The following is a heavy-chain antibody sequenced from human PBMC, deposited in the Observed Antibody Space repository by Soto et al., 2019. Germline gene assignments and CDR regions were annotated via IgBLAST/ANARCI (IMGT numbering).Heavy chain of an antibody. D-gene: IGHD2-2*01. CDR3: ARHSRYCSSTNGYAVYYYGMDV. CDR1: GGSISSGGYY. V-gene: IGHV4-31*03. J-gene: IGHJ6*02. Sequence: SETLSLTCTVSGGSISSGGYYWSWIRQHPGKGLEWIGYIYYSGNTDCNPSLKSRVTISVDTSKNQSSLKLSSVTAADTAVYYCARHSRYCSSTNGYAVYYYGMDVWGQGTTVTVSS. CDR2: IYYSGNT.